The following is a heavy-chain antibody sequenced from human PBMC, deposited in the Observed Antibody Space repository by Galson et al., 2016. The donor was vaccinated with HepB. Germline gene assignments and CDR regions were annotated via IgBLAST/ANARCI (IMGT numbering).Heavy chain of an antibody. V-gene: IGHV3-30*19. J-gene: IGHJ2*01. CDR3: AREAGGSCYAYWYFDL. CDR1: GFTFSSSG. CDR2: ISYDGSKK. Sequence: SLRLSCAASGFTFSSSGTHWVRQAPGKGLEWVALISYDGSKKYYADSVKGRFAMSRDNSKNTLNLQMNSLRVEDTAVYYCAREAGGSCYAYWYFDLWGRGTLVTVSS. D-gene: IGHD2-15*01.